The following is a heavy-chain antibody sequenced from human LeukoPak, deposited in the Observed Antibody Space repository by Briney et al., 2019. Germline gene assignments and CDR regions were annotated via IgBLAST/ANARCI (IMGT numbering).Heavy chain of an antibody. J-gene: IGHJ6*03. CDR2: IFTSGST. V-gene: IGHV4-4*07. D-gene: IGHD1/OR15-1a*01. CDR1: GGSISSYY. CDR3: ARTRNWNNGPYYYHMDV. Sequence: SETLSLTCTVSGGSISSYYWSWIRQPAGKGLEWIGRIFTSGSTNYNPSLKSRVTISVDKSKNQFSLKLSSVTAADTAVYYCARTRNWNNGPYYYHMDVWGKGTTVTVSS.